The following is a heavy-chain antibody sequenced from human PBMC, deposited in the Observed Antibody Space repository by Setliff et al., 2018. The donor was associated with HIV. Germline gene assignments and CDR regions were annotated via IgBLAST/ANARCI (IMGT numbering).Heavy chain of an antibody. CDR3: ARDSGTTGWCVDV. CDR2: IYTSGST. J-gene: IGHJ6*02. Sequence: SETLSLTCTVSGGSISSGTSYWSWIRQPAGKGLEWIGRIYTSGSTNYNPSLKSRVTISVDTSKNQFSLKLSSVTAADTAVYYCARDSGTTGWCVDVWGQGTTVTVSS. D-gene: IGHD3-10*01. V-gene: IGHV4-61*02. CDR1: GGSISSGTSY.